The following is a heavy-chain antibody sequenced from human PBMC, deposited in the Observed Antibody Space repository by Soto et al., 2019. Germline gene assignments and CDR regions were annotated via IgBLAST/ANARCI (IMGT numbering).Heavy chain of an antibody. CDR2: ISYDGSNK. CDR3: ARGLRLYYYYGMDV. J-gene: IGHJ6*02. CDR1: GFTFSSYA. V-gene: IGHV3-30-3*01. Sequence: GGSLRLSCAASGFTFSSYAMHWVRQAPGKGLEWVAVISYDGSNKYYADSVKGRFTISRDNSKNTLYLQMNSLRAEDTAVYYCARGLRLYYYYGMDVWGQGTTVTVSS.